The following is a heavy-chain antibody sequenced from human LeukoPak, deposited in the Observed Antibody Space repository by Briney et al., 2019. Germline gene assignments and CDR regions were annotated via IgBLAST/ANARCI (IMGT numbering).Heavy chain of an antibody. CDR2: ISSSSSTI. D-gene: IGHD3-9*01. CDR3: ARDSGYYDILTGYHPSYGMDV. CDR1: GFTSSSYS. V-gene: IGHV3-48*01. Sequence: PGGSLRLSCAASGFTSSSYSMNWVRQAPGKGLEWVSYISSSSSTIYYADSVKGRFTISRDNAKNSLYLQMNSLRAEDTAVYYCARDSGYYDILTGYHPSYGMDVWGQGTTVTVSS. J-gene: IGHJ6*02.